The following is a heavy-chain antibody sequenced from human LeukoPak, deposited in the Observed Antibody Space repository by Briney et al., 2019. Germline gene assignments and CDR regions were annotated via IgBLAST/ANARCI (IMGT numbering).Heavy chain of an antibody. V-gene: IGHV3-33*01. CDR1: GFTFSSYG. Sequence: PGRSLRLSCAASGFTFSSYGMHWVRQAPGKGLEWVAVIWYDGSNKYYADSVKGRFTISRDNSKNTLYLQMNSLRAEDTAVYYCARDPGIAAAGTSYFDYWGQGTLVTVSS. CDR3: ARDPGIAAAGTSYFDY. J-gene: IGHJ4*02. CDR2: IWYDGSNK. D-gene: IGHD6-13*01.